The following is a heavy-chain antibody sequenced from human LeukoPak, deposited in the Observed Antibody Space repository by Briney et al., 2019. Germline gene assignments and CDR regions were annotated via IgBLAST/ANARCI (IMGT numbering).Heavy chain of an antibody. D-gene: IGHD3-9*01. CDR2: IYYSGST. CDR1: GGSFSGYY. V-gene: IGHV4-59*01. CDR3: ARNDILTGYYPHIIDYFDY. Sequence: PSETLSLTCAVYGGSFSGYYWSWIRQPPGKGLEWIGYIYYSGSTNYNPSLKSRVTISVDTSKNQFSLKLSSVTAADTAVYYCARNDILTGYYPHIIDYFDYWGQGTLVTVSS. J-gene: IGHJ4*02.